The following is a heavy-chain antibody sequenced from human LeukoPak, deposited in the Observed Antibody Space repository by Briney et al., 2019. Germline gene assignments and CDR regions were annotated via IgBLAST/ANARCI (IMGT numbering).Heavy chain of an antibody. J-gene: IGHJ2*01. V-gene: IGHV1-18*01. Sequence: GASVKVSCKASGYTFTSYGISWVRQAPGQGLEWMGWISAYNGNTNYAQKLQGRVTMTTDTSTSTAYMELRSLRSDDTAVYYCARAVYGDYGRPYWYFDLWGRGTLVTVSS. CDR2: ISAYNGNT. D-gene: IGHD4-17*01. CDR1: GYTFTSYG. CDR3: ARAVYGDYGRPYWYFDL.